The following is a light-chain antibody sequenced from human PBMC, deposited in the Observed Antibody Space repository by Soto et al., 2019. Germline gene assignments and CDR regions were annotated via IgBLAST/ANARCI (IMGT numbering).Light chain of an antibody. CDR1: QSVSSRY. V-gene: IGKV3-20*01. CDR2: GAS. CDR3: QQYDNSIT. J-gene: IGKJ5*01. Sequence: EIVLTQSPDTLSLSPGEGATLSCRASQSVSSRYLAWYQQEPGQAPRLLIYGASSRATGIPDRFSGSGSGTDFTLTISRLEPEDFAVFYCQQYDNSITFGQGTRLEIE.